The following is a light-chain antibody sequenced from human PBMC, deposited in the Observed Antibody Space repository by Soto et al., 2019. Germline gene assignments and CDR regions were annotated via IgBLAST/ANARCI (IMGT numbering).Light chain of an antibody. Sequence: QSALTQPPSASGSPGQSVTISCTGTSSDVGGYNYVSWYQHHSGKAPKLMIYEVNKRPSGVPDRFSGSKSGNTASLTVSGLQAEDEADYYRNSYAGSNNLGVFGTGTKLTVL. CDR1: SSDVGGYNY. CDR2: EVN. J-gene: IGLJ1*01. V-gene: IGLV2-8*01. CDR3: NSYAGSNNLGV.